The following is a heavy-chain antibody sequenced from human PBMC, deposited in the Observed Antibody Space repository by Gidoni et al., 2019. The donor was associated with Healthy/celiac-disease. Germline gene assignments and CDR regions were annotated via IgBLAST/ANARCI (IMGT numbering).Heavy chain of an antibody. V-gene: IGHV4-61*02. CDR1: GGSISSGSYY. D-gene: IGHD1-26*01. CDR2: IYTSGST. Sequence: QVQLQESGPGLVKPSQTLSLTCTVSGGSISSGSYYWSWIRQPAGKGLEWIGRIYTSGSTNYNPSLKSRVTISVDTSKNQFSLKLSSVTAADTAVYYCARTRVGEPHFDYWGQGTLVTVSS. CDR3: ARTRVGEPHFDY. J-gene: IGHJ4*02.